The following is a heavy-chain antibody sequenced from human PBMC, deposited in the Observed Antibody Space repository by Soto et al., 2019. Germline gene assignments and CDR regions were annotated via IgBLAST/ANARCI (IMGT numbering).Heavy chain of an antibody. CDR1: GFTFSSYA. CDR3: AKATPRYNWNEDAFDI. CDR2: ISGSGGST. D-gene: IGHD1-1*01. Sequence: GGSLRLSCAASGFTFSSYAMSWVRQAPGKGLEWVSAISGSGGSTYYADSVKGRFTISRDNSKNTLYLQMNSLRAEDTAVYYCAKATPRYNWNEDAFDIWGQGTMVTVSS. J-gene: IGHJ3*02. V-gene: IGHV3-23*01.